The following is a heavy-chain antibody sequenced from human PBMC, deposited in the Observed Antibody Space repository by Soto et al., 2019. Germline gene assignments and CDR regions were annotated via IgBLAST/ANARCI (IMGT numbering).Heavy chain of an antibody. Sequence: QVQLVQSGGEVKRPGASVKVSCKTSGYTFSNYGITWVRQAPGQPLEWLGWISLYSDGTNYAQKLKGRVSMTTDTSTTTAYMELRSLRSDDTAVYYCARVVPGADAWFGPWGQGTLVTVSS. J-gene: IGHJ5*02. CDR2: ISLYSDGT. V-gene: IGHV1-18*01. D-gene: IGHD2-2*01. CDR3: ARVVPGADAWFGP. CDR1: GYTFSNYG.